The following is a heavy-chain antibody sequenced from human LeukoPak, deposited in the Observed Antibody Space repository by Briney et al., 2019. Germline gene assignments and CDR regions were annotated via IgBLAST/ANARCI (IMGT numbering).Heavy chain of an antibody. CDR2: IWYDGSNK. V-gene: IGHV3-33*01. J-gene: IGHJ3*02. CDR1: GFTFSSYG. D-gene: IGHD6-19*01. Sequence: PGRSLRLSCAASGFTFSSYGMHWVRQAPGKGLEWVAVIWYDGSNKYYADSVKGRFTISRDNSQNTLYLQMNSLRAEDTAVYYCARIAVAGPFDAFDIWGQGTMVTVSS. CDR3: ARIAVAGPFDAFDI.